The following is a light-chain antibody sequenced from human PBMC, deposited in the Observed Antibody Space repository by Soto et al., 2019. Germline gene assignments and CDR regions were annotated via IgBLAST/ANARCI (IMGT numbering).Light chain of an antibody. CDR2: DAS. J-gene: IGKJ4*01. CDR3: QQRSNWPST. Sequence: EIVLTQSPATLSLSPGDRATLSCRASQSVNSYLAWYQQKPGQAPRLLIYDASNRATGIPARFSGSGSGTDFTLTSSSLEPEDFAVYYCQQRSNWPSTFGGGTKVEIK. V-gene: IGKV3-11*01. CDR1: QSVNSY.